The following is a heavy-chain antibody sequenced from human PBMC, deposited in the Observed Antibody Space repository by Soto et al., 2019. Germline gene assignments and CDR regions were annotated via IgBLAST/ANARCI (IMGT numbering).Heavy chain of an antibody. CDR2: IIPIPGIA. V-gene: IGHV1-69*02. CDR1: GGTFSSYT. J-gene: IGHJ6*02. CDR3: ARPAGSGTYYYYGMDV. Sequence: SVKVSCKASGGTFSSYTISWVRQAPGQGLEWMGRIIPIPGIANYAQKFQGRVTITADESTSTAYMELSSLRSEDTAVYYCARPAGSGTYYYYGMDVWGQGTTVTVSS. D-gene: IGHD3-10*01.